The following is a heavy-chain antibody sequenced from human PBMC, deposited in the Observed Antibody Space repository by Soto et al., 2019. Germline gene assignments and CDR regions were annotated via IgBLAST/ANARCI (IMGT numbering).Heavy chain of an antibody. CDR2: IYYSGST. D-gene: IGHD3-16*01. Sequence: SETLSLTCTVSGGSISSYYWSWIRQPPGKGLEWIGYIYYSGSTNYNPSLKSRVTISVDTSKNQFSLKLSSVTAADTAVYYCARTQGGDKPHYYYYGMDVWGQVHTVTVSS. J-gene: IGHJ6*02. CDR1: GGSISSYY. V-gene: IGHV4-59*08. CDR3: ARTQGGDKPHYYYYGMDV.